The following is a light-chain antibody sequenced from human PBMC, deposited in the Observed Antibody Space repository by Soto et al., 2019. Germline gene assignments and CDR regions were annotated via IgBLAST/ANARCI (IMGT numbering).Light chain of an antibody. J-gene: IGKJ4*01. CDR3: QQLNTYPLT. V-gene: IGKV1-39*01. CDR1: QSIANY. Sequence: DIQMTQSPSSLSASVGDRVTITCRASQSIANYLNWYQQKPGKAPKLLIYAASTLQNGVSSRFSGSGSGTDFTLTISSLQPRDFATYYCQQLNTYPLTFGGGTKVDIK. CDR2: AAS.